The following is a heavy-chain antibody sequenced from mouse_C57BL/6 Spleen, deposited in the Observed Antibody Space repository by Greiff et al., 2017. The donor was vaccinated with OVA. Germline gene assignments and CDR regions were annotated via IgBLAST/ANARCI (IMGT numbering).Heavy chain of an antibody. J-gene: IGHJ3*01. V-gene: IGHV1-53*01. CDR2: INPSNGGT. CDR3: ARGSTMVTTREPWFAY. Sequence: QVQLQQPGTDLVKPGASVKLSCKASGYTFTSYWMHWVKQRPGQGLEWIGNINPSNGGTNYNETFKSKATLTVDKSSSTAYMPLSSLTTEDSAVYYCARGSTMVTTREPWFAYWGKGTLVTVSA. D-gene: IGHD2-2*01. CDR1: GYTFTSYW.